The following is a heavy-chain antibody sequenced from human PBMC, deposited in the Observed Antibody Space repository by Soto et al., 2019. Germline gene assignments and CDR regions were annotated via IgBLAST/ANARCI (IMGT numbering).Heavy chain of an antibody. CDR1: GYTFTTFA. Sequence: QVQLVQSGPEDKKPGASVKISCEASGYTFTTFAMHWVRQAPGQRLEWMGWINAASGDTESSQTLQGRVTFTANTSASTAYMELSGLRSEDTAVYYCARDDCSGGTCYPPTGAFDIWGQGTMVTASS. V-gene: IGHV1-3*05. J-gene: IGHJ3*02. CDR3: ARDDCSGGTCYPPTGAFDI. D-gene: IGHD2-15*01. CDR2: INAASGDT.